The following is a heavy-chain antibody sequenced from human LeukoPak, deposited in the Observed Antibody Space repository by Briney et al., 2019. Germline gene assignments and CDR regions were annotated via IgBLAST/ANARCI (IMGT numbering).Heavy chain of an antibody. D-gene: IGHD2-15*01. Sequence: TSETLSLTCAVSGGSISSSNWWSWVRQPPGKGLEWIGEIYHSGSTNYNPSLKSRVTISVDKSKNQFSLKLSSVTAADTAVYYCARDLGYCSGGSCYDYWGQGTLVTVSS. J-gene: IGHJ4*02. CDR2: IYHSGST. CDR1: GGSISSSNW. CDR3: ARDLGYCSGGSCYDY. V-gene: IGHV4-4*02.